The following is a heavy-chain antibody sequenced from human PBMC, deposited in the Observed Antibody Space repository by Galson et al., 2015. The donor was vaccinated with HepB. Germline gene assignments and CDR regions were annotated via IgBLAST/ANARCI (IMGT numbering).Heavy chain of an antibody. D-gene: IGHD4-17*01. CDR3: ARVRDGLALDAFDI. Sequence: SLRLSCAASGFTFSNYGMHWVRQAPGKGLEWVAVISYDGSNNSYADSVKGRFTISRDNARNSLFLQMNSLGADDTAVYYCARVRDGLALDAFDIWGQGSKVTVSS. V-gene: IGHV3-30*03. CDR1: GFTFSNYG. J-gene: IGHJ3*02. CDR2: ISYDGSNN.